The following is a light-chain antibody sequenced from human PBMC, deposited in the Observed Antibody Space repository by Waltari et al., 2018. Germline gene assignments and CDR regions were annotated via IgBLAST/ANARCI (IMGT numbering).Light chain of an antibody. Sequence: DIQVTQSPYAMSASVGARVTNTCRASQDISNYLAWFQQRPGKVPKRLIYGASRLQDGVPSRFSGSGSGTEFTLTISSLQPEDFATYYCLQHDSFPWTFGQGTKVEF. V-gene: IGKV1-17*03. CDR1: QDISNY. CDR3: LQHDSFPWT. CDR2: GAS. J-gene: IGKJ1*01.